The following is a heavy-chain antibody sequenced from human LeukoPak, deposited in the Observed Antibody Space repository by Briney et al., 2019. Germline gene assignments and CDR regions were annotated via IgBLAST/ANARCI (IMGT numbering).Heavy chain of an antibody. Sequence: ASVKVSCKASGYTFTSYGISWVRQAPGQGLEWMGWISAYNGNTNYAQKLQGRVTMTTDTSTSTAYMELRGLRSDDTAVYYCARLQDYYGSWSLCDYWGQGTLVTVSS. CDR1: GYTFTSYG. J-gene: IGHJ4*02. V-gene: IGHV1-18*01. CDR2: ISAYNGNT. CDR3: ARLQDYYGSWSLCDY. D-gene: IGHD3-10*01.